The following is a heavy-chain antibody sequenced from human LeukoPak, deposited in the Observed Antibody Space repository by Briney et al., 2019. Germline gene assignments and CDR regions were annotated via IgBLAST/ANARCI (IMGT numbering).Heavy chain of an antibody. CDR1: GVSLSTYG. CDR2: ISYDGSDK. Sequence: PAGGSLRLSCAASGVSLSTYGMHWVRQVPGKGLEWVAGISYDGSDKWYADSVQGRFFVARDNSKNTLYLQMNSLRAEDTAVYYCARDPGLDYGDYGDEYYYYGMDVWGQGTTVTVSS. V-gene: IGHV3-30*03. D-gene: IGHD4-17*01. J-gene: IGHJ6*02. CDR3: ARDPGLDYGDYGDEYYYYGMDV.